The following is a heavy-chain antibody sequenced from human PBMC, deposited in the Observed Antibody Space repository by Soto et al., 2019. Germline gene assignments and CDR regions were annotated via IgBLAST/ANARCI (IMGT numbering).Heavy chain of an antibody. CDR2: ISGSGGST. Sequence: GSLRLSCAASGFTFSSYAMSWVRQAPGKGLEWVSAISGSGGSTYYADSVKGRFTISRDNSKNTLYLQMNSLRAEDTAVYYCAKDRGYCSGGSCFYYYYYGMDVWGQGTTVTVSS. D-gene: IGHD2-15*01. CDR3: AKDRGYCSGGSCFYYYYYGMDV. CDR1: GFTFSSYA. J-gene: IGHJ6*02. V-gene: IGHV3-23*01.